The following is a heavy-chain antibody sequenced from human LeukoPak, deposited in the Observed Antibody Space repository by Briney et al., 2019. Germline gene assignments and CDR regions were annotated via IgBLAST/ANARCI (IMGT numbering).Heavy chain of an antibody. CDR3: ARDLGYYYDSSGYPYYFDY. CDR1: GFIVGHNY. D-gene: IGHD3-22*01. CDR2: IYSDGRT. V-gene: IGHV3-53*01. Sequence: PGGSLRLSCAASGFIVGHNYMSWVRQAPGKGLEWVSVIYSDGRTYYADSVKGRFTISRDNSKNTLYLHMNSLRAEDTAVYYCARDLGYYYDSSGYPYYFDYWGQGTLVTVS. J-gene: IGHJ4*02.